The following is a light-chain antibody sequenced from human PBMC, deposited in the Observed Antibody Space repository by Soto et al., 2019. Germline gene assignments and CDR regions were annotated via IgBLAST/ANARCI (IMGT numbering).Light chain of an antibody. V-gene: IGKV2D-29*02. J-gene: IGKJ5*01. Sequence: DVVMTQTPLSLSVAPGQPASISCKSSQSLLHITGETFLSWYLQKPGQSPQLLIYEVSTRVSGVPDRFSGSGSGTDFTLAISRVETDDVGIYYCLQSTQLPPTFGQGTRLGIE. CDR3: LQSTQLPPT. CDR1: QSLLHITGETF. CDR2: EVS.